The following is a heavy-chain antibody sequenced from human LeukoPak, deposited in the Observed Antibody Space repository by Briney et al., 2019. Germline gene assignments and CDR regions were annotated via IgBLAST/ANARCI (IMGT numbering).Heavy chain of an antibody. CDR2: IYYSGST. CDR3: ASGRITIFGVVDY. J-gene: IGHJ4*02. D-gene: IGHD3-3*01. V-gene: IGHV4-39*07. Sequence: SETLSLTCTVSGGSISSSSYYWGWIRQPPGKGLEWIGSIYYSGSTYYNPSLKSRVTISVDTSKNQFSLKLSSVTAADTAVYYCASGRITIFGVVDYWGQGTLVTVSS. CDR1: GGSISSSSYY.